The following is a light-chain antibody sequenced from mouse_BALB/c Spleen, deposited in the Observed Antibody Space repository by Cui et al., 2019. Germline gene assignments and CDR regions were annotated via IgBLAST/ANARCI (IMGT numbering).Light chain of an antibody. CDR3: HQYHRSPYT. CDR2: STS. CDR1: SSVSSSY. Sequence: QIVLTQSPAIMPASLGERLTKTCTASSSVSSSYVHWYQQKPGSSPKLWIYSTSNLASGVPARFSGSGSGTSYSLTISSMEAEDAATYYCHQYHRSPYTFGGGTKLEIK. V-gene: IGKV4-74*01. J-gene: IGKJ2*01.